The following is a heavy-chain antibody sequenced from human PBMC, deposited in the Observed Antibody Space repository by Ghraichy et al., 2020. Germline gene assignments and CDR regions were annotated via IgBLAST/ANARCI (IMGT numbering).Heavy chain of an antibody. J-gene: IGHJ4*02. V-gene: IGHV3-23*01. CDR2: VNYNGDST. CDR1: GFIFSNYA. D-gene: IGHD2-21*01. CDR3: AKSDCERYGCKLLDS. Sequence: GGSLRLSCVGSGFIFSNYAMHWVRRAPGKGLEWVSSVNYNGDSTYYADSVEGRFTMSRDNSKNTVFLQINSLRADDTAVYYCAKSDCERYGCKLLDSWGQGTLVTVSS.